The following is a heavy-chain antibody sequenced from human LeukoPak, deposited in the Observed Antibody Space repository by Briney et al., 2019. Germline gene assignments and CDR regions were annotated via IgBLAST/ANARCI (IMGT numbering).Heavy chain of an antibody. CDR3: ARDRLVRRYYGSGSSLDY. Sequence: ASVKVSCKASGYTFTSYGISWVRQAPGQGLEWVGWISAYNGNTNYAQKLQGGVTMTTDTSTSTAYMELRSLRSDDTAVYYCARDRLVRRYYGSGSSLDYWGQGTLVTVSS. CDR2: ISAYNGNT. CDR1: GYTFTSYG. J-gene: IGHJ4*02. V-gene: IGHV1-18*01. D-gene: IGHD3-10*01.